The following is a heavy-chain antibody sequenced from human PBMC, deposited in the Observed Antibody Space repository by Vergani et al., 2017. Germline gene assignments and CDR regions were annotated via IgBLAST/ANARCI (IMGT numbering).Heavy chain of an antibody. CDR2: IKQDGSEK. D-gene: IGHD6-6*01. Sequence: EVQLVESGGGLVQPGGSLRLSCAGSGFIFSSYWMSWVRQAPGKGLEWVANIKQDGSEKYYVDSVKGRFTISRDNAKNSLYLDMSSLRAEDTAVYYCVRDVRVSRTWGQGTLVAVSS. CDR1: GFIFSSYW. CDR3: VRDVRVSRT. V-gene: IGHV3-7*01. J-gene: IGHJ3*01.